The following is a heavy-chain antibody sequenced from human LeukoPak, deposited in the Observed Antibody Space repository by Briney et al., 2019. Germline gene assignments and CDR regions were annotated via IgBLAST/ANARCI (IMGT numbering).Heavy chain of an antibody. CDR1: GFTFSSYG. D-gene: IGHD4/OR15-4a*01. Sequence: GGSLRLSCAASGFTFSSYGMSWVRQAPGKGLEWVSAISGSGGSTYYADSVKGRFTISRDSSKNTLYLQMNSLRAEDTAVYYCARRAGAYSHPYDYWGQGTLVTVSS. CDR2: ISGSGGST. CDR3: ARRAGAYSHPYDY. J-gene: IGHJ4*02. V-gene: IGHV3-23*01.